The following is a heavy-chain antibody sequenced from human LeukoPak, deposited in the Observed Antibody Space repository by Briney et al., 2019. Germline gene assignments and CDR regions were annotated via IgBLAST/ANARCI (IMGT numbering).Heavy chain of an antibody. CDR3: ARTKRGYGGNSDPFDY. J-gene: IGHJ4*02. V-gene: IGHV1-46*01. CDR2: INPSGGST. D-gene: IGHD4-23*01. CDR1: GYTFTSYY. Sequence: ASVKVSCKASGYTFTSYYMHWVRQAPVQGLEWMGIINPSGGSTSYAQKFQGRVTMTRDTSTGTVYMELSSLRSEDTAVYYCARTKRGYGGNSDPFDYWGQGTLVTVSS.